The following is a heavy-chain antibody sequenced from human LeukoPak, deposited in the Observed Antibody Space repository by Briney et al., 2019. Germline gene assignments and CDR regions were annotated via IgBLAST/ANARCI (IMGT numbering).Heavy chain of an antibody. J-gene: IGHJ4*02. V-gene: IGHV4-39*07. CDR2: IYYSGST. CDR1: AGSISSNSYY. CDR3: ARDRSVGVLPAPPFDF. D-gene: IGHD6-6*01. Sequence: SETLSLTCTVSAGSISSNSYYWGWLRQPPGKGLQWIGSIYYSGSTYYNPSLKSRVTISVDTSKNQFSLTLTSVTAADTAVYYCARDRSVGVLPAPPFDFWGQGTLVTVSS.